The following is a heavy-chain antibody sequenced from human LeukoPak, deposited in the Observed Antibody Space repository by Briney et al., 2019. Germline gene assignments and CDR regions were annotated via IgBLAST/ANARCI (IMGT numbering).Heavy chain of an antibody. CDR1: GYSISSDYY. V-gene: IGHV4-38-2*01. CDR3: ARLGDYYDISGYYYIDG. J-gene: IGHJ4*02. D-gene: IGHD3-22*01. Sequence: PAETLSLTCAASGYSISSDYYWGWIQPPPGKGLEWFGIIYHSGSTYYNPSLKSRVTISVDTSKNQFYLQLSSVTAADTAVYYWARLGDYYDISGYYYIDGRGQGTLVTVSS. CDR2: IYHSGST.